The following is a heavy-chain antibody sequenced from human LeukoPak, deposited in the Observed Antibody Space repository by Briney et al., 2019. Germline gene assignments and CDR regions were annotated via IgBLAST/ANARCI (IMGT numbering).Heavy chain of an antibody. CDR2: IYHSGST. Sequence: SETLSLTCTVSAYSISTDYYWGWIRQPPGKGLEWIGSIYHSGSTYYNPSLKSRVTISVDTSKNQFSLKLSSVTAADTAVYYCARGVRRLALYYYDSSGPYYFDYWGQGTLVTVSS. V-gene: IGHV4-38-2*02. CDR1: AYSISTDYY. D-gene: IGHD3-22*01. J-gene: IGHJ4*02. CDR3: ARGVRRLALYYYDSSGPYYFDY.